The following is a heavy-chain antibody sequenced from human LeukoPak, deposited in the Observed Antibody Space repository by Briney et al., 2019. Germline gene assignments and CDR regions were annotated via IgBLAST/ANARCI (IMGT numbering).Heavy chain of an antibody. J-gene: IGHJ6*02. CDR1: GFTFSSYW. Sequence: PGGSLRVSCAASGFTFSSYWMDWVRQAPGKGLVWVSGINSDGRMTRYAESVKGRFTISRDNAKNTLYLQMNSLRAEDTSVYYCARDAEYGYYYYGMDVWGQGTTVTVSS. CDR2: INSDGRMT. CDR3: ARDAEYGYYYYGMDV. D-gene: IGHD2-2*01. V-gene: IGHV3-74*01.